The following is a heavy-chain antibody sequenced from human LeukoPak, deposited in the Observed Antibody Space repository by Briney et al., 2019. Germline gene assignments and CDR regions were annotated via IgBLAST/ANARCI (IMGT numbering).Heavy chain of an antibody. J-gene: IGHJ6*03. CDR3: ARIRYSSSFYYYYYMDV. V-gene: IGHV3-21*01. D-gene: IGHD6-6*01. CDR2: STYI. Sequence: STYIYFADSVKGRFTVSRDNARNSVYLQMNSLRAEDTAVYYCARIRYSSSFYYYYYMDVWGKGTTVTVSS.